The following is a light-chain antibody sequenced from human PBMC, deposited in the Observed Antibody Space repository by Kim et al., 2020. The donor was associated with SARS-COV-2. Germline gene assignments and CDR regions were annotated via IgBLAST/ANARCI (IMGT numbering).Light chain of an antibody. V-gene: IGLV3-19*01. Sequence: ALGQTVRITCQGDSLRSYYASWYRQKPRQAPVLVIYGKNNRPSGIPDRFSGSSSGNTASLTITGAQAEDEADYYCNSRDSSGNHQVFGGGTKLTVL. CDR3: NSRDSSGNHQV. CDR2: GKN. CDR1: SLRSYY. J-gene: IGLJ2*01.